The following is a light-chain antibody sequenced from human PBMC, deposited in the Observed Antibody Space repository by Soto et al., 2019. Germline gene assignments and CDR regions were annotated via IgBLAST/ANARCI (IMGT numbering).Light chain of an antibody. J-gene: IGKJ2*01. CDR2: GAS. Sequence: EIVMTQSPATLSLSPGERATLSCRASQSVSSNLAWYQQKPGQAPRLLIYGASTRATGIPARFSGSGSGTEFTLTISSLQSEDFAVYYCQQYNNWPPYTVGQGTKVDIK. CDR1: QSVSSN. CDR3: QQYNNWPPYT. V-gene: IGKV3-15*01.